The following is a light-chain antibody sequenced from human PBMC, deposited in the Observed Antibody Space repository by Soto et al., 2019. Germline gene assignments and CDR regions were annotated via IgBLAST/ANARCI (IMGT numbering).Light chain of an antibody. CDR3: QQLNTYPLT. CDR1: QGISSY. J-gene: IGKJ4*01. V-gene: IGKV1-9*01. Sequence: DSQLTQSPSFLSASVGDRVTITCRASQGISSYLAWYQQKPGKAPKLLIYGASTLQSGVPSRFSGSGSGTEFTLTISSLQPEDVATYYCQQLNTYPLTFGGGTKVEI. CDR2: GAS.